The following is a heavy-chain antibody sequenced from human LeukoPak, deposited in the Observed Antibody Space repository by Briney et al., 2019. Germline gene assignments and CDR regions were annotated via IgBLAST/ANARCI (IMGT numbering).Heavy chain of an antibody. CDR2: ISWNSGSI. V-gene: IGHV3-9*01. CDR3: AKESYDSSGYYMYYFDY. J-gene: IGHJ4*02. Sequence: GGSLRLSCAASGFTFDDYAMHWVRQAPGKGLEWVSGISWNSGSIGYADSVKGRFTISRDNAKNSLHLQMNSLRAEDTALYYCAKESYDSSGYYMYYFDYWGQGTLVTVSS. CDR1: GFTFDDYA. D-gene: IGHD3-22*01.